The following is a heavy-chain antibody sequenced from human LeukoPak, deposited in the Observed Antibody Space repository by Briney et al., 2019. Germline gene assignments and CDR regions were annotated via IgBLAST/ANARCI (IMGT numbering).Heavy chain of an antibody. V-gene: IGHV4-34*01. CDR3: ARAAGGIVYY. Sequence: SEALSLTCAVYGGSFSGYYWSWIRRPPGKGLEWIGEINHSGSTNYNPSLKSRVTISVDTSKNQFSLKLSSVTAADTAVYYCARAAGGIVYYWGQGTLVTVSS. J-gene: IGHJ4*02. D-gene: IGHD6-13*01. CDR1: GGSFSGYY. CDR2: INHSGST.